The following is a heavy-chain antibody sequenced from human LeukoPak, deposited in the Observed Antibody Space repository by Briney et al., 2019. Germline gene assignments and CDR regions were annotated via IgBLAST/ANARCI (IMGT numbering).Heavy chain of an antibody. V-gene: IGHV3-23*01. Sequence: GRSLSLSCAPAGFTFDSSAVSCVSHAPGNWRGWVLTISGSGGSTYTGDSVKGGFTISRDNSKNTLYLQMNRLSAEDTAVNYCANQRTEPRYGDFDYWGQGTLVSVSS. J-gene: IGHJ4*02. CDR3: ANQRTEPRYGDFDY. CDR2: ISGSGGST. D-gene: IGHD4-17*01. CDR1: GFTFDSSA.